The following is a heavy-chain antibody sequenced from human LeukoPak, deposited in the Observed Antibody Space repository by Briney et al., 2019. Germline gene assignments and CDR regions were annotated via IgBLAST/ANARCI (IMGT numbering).Heavy chain of an antibody. CDR3: ARDSIVTGGFD. CDR1: GFTFSSHW. Sequence: GGSLRLSCAASGFTFSSHWMHWVRQAPGKGLVWASRINSDGSSTSYADSVKGRFTISRDNAKNTLYLQMDSLRAEDTAVYYCARDSIVTGGFDWGQGTLVTVSS. D-gene: IGHD4-11*01. J-gene: IGHJ4*02. V-gene: IGHV3-74*01. CDR2: INSDGSST.